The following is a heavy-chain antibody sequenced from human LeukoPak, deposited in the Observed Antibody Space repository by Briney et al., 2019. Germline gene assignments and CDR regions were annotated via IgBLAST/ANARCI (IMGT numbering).Heavy chain of an antibody. CDR3: ARDEGRDYDILTGSNWFDP. CDR1: GFIFETYS. D-gene: IGHD3-9*01. CDR2: IWYDGSNK. Sequence: GGSLRLSCAASGFIFETYSMNWVRQAPGKGLEWVAVIWYDGSNKYYADSVKGRFTISRDNSKNTLYLQMNSLRAEDTAVYYCARDEGRDYDILTGSNWFDPWGQGTLVTVSS. J-gene: IGHJ5*02. V-gene: IGHV3-33*08.